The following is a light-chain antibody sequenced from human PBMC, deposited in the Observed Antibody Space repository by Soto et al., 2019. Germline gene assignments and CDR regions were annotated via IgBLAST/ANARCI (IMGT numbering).Light chain of an antibody. CDR2: GAS. CDR3: QQYGSSPRT. V-gene: IGKV3-20*01. CDR1: QSVSSSY. Sequence: EIELTQSPGTLSLSPGERATLSCRASQSVSSSYLAWYQKKPGPAPRLLIYGASSRATGIPDRFSGSGSGTDFTLTISRLEPEDFAVYYCQQYGSSPRTFGQGTKVEIK. J-gene: IGKJ1*01.